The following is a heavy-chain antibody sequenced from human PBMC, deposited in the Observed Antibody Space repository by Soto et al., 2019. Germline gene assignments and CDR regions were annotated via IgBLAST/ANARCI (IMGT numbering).Heavy chain of an antibody. J-gene: IGHJ4*02. CDR1: GFTFSSYA. V-gene: IGHV3-30-3*01. CDR3: ARQIGPNRYCTNGVCPPRFDY. CDR2: ISYDGSNK. Sequence: PGGSLRLSCAASGFTFSSYAMHWVRQAPGKGLEWVAVISYDGSNKYYADSVKGRFTISRDNSKNTLYLQMNSLRAEDTAVYYCARQIGPNRYCTNGVCPPRFDYWGQGTLVTVSS. D-gene: IGHD2-8*01.